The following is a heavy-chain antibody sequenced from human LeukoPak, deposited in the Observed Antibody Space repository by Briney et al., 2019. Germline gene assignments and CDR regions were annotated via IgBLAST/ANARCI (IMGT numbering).Heavy chain of an antibody. Sequence: SVKVSCKASGGTFSSYAISWVRQAPGQGLEWMGGIIPIFGTANYAQKFQGRVTITADESTSTAYMELSSLRSEDTAVYYCAKDVEQLVSYFDYWGQGTLVTVSS. CDR3: AKDVEQLVSYFDY. J-gene: IGHJ4*02. CDR1: GGTFSSYA. CDR2: IIPIFGTA. D-gene: IGHD6-13*01. V-gene: IGHV1-69*13.